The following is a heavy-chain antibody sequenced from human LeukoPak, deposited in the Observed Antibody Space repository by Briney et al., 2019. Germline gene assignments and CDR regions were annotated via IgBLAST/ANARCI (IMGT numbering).Heavy chain of an antibody. CDR1: GGTFSSYA. CDR3: ARDGYYGSGSPQFDP. CDR2: IIPIFGTA. J-gene: IGHJ5*02. V-gene: IGHV1-69*06. D-gene: IGHD3-10*01. Sequence: ASVKVSCKASGGTFSSYAISWVRQAPGQGLEWMGGIIPIFGTANYAQKFQGRVTITADKSTSTAYMELSSLRSEDTAVYYCARDGYYGSGSPQFDPRGQGTLVTVSS.